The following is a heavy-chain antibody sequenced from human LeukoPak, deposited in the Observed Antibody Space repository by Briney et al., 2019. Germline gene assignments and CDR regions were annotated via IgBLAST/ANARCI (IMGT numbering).Heavy chain of an antibody. CDR3: TTVHGAGPVNFDH. CDR1: GFTFTDTW. J-gene: IGHJ4*02. CDR2: IKSNSDGGTT. Sequence: GGSLRLSCTASGFTFTDTWMIWVRQAPGKGLEWVGRIKSNSDGGTTDYAVPVKGRFSISRDDSKSTLYLQIYSLKTEDTAVYYCTTVHGAGPVNFDHWGQGSLVTVSS. D-gene: IGHD3-10*01. V-gene: IGHV3-15*01.